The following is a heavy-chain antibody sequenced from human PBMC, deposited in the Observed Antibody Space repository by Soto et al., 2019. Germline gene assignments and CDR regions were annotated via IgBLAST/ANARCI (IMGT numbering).Heavy chain of an antibody. CDR1: GFTFSSYG. V-gene: IGHV3-33*01. D-gene: IGHD7-27*01. CDR2: IWYDGSNK. Sequence: PGGSLRLSCAASGFTFSSYGMHWVRQAPGKGLEWVAVIWYDGSNKYYADSVKGRFTISRDNSKNTLYLHMNSLRAEDTAVYYCGRGGKGDLNWVWVWGEYWGQGALVPVSS. CDR3: GRGGKGDLNWVWVWGEY. J-gene: IGHJ4*02.